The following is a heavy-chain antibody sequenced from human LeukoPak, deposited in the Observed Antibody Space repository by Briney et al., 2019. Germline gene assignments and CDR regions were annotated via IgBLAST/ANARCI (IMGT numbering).Heavy chain of an antibody. D-gene: IGHD1-1*01. CDR1: GGSISPYY. Sequence: SGTLSLTCTVSGGSISPYYWSWIRQTPGKGLEWIGYILYSGTTTNYNPSLKSRVTISVDTSKNQFSLKLSSVTAADTAVYYCARVGDWNDLVYWGQGTLVTVSS. CDR3: ARVGDWNDLVY. CDR2: ILYSGTT. V-gene: IGHV4-59*01. J-gene: IGHJ4*02.